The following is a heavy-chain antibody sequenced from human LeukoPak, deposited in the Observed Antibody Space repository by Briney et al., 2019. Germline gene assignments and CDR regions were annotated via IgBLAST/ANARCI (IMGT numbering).Heavy chain of an antibody. CDR3: ATQKLRYFDLFPVGRYFDL. V-gene: IGHV3-23*01. CDR2: ISGSGGST. J-gene: IGHJ2*01. Sequence: GGSLRLSCAASGFTFSSYAMSWVRQAPGKGLEWVSAISGSGGSTYYADPVKGRFTISRDNSKNTLYLQMNSLRAEDTAVYYCATQKLRYFDLFPVGRYFDLWGRGTLVTVSS. CDR1: GFTFSSYA. D-gene: IGHD3-9*01.